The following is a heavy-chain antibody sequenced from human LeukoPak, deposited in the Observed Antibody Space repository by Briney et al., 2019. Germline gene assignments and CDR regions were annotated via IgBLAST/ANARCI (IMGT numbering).Heavy chain of an antibody. CDR3: ARDGASSAALKGGAFDI. CDR1: GGSISSGGYY. Sequence: SETLSLPCTASGGSISSGGYYWSGIRQPPGKGMEWIGYIYHSGSTYYNPSLKSRVTISVDRSKNQFSLKLSSVTAADTAVYYCARDGASSAALKGGAFDIWCQGTMVTVSS. D-gene: IGHD6-13*01. CDR2: IYHSGST. V-gene: IGHV4-30-2*01. J-gene: IGHJ3*02.